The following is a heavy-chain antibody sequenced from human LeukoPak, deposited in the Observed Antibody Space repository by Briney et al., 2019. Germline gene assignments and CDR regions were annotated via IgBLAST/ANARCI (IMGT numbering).Heavy chain of an antibody. CDR3: ARETPNYGSGSYPDY. CDR2: IYYSGST. CDR1: GGSISSGDYY. J-gene: IGHJ4*02. Sequence: SETLSLTCTVSGGSISSGDYYWSWIRQPPGKGLEWIGYIYYSGSTYYNPSHKSRVTISVDTSKNQFSLKLSSVTAADTAVYYCARETPNYGSGSYPDYWGQGTLVTVSS. D-gene: IGHD3-10*01. V-gene: IGHV4-30-4*01.